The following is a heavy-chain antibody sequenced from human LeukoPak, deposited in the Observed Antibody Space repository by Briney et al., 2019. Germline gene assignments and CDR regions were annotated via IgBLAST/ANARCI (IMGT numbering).Heavy chain of an antibody. Sequence: PGGSLRLSCAASGFTFSSYEMNWVRQAPGKGLEWVSYISSSGSTIYYADSVKGRFTISRDNAKNSLYLQMNSLRAEDTAVYYCARAALLWFGELFPSDYWGQGTLATVSS. D-gene: IGHD3-10*01. V-gene: IGHV3-48*03. J-gene: IGHJ4*02. CDR3: ARAALLWFGELFPSDY. CDR1: GFTFSSYE. CDR2: ISSSGSTI.